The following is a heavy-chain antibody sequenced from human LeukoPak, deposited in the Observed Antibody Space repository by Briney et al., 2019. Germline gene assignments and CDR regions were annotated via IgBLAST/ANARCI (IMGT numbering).Heavy chain of an antibody. V-gene: IGHV4-59*01. CDR3: ARASGSGTGYMDV. Sequence: SETLSLTCTVSVGSISNYYWTWVRQPPGRGLEWIGYVYNSGGTDYNPSLKSRLSMSIDTSKNQFSLKLTSVTAADTAVYYCARASGSGTGYMDVWGTGTTVTVSS. CDR1: VGSISNYY. D-gene: IGHD3-10*01. J-gene: IGHJ6*03. CDR2: VYNSGGT.